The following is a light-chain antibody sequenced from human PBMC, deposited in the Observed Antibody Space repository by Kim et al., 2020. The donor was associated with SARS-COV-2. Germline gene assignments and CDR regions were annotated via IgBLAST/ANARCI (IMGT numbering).Light chain of an antibody. CDR1: SNDVGNAG. J-gene: IGLJ3*02. CDR2: RNN. CDR3: SAWDSSLSAWV. V-gene: IGLV10-54*01. Sequence: RQTSTLPCTGTSNDVGNAGATWLQQRQGHPPKLLSSRNNNRPSGISERFSASRSGDTASLTITGLQPEDEADYYCSAWDSSLSAWVFGGGTQLTVL.